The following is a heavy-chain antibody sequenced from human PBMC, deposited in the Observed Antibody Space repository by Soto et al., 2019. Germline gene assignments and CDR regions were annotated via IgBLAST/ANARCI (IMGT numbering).Heavy chain of an antibody. CDR2: IYYSWST. D-gene: IGHD5-18*01. Sequence: QVQLQESGPGLVKSSQTLSLTCTVSGGSISSDGNYWSWLRQHQGKGRGWSGYIYYSWSTNYNPSPKTPVTTSASTSKNQFSLKLNSLTSAVTAVYYCARTRMVRRIICYYGMDVWGQGTTVTVSS. V-gene: IGHV4-31*01. J-gene: IGHJ6*02. CDR3: ARTRMVRRIICYYGMDV. CDR1: GGSISSDGNY.